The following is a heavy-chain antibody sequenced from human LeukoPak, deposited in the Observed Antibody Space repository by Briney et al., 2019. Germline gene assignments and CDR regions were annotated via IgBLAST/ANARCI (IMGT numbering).Heavy chain of an antibody. CDR1: GFTFTTSA. D-gene: IGHD5-12*01. J-gene: IGHJ6*02. CDR2: IVVDTGYT. V-gene: IGHV1-58*02. Sequence: SVRVSCKASGFTFTTSAMQWVRQARGQRLEWIGWIVVDTGYTNYAQKFQERLTITRDMSTSTAYMDLSSLRSEDTAVYYCAADLMPQTGYAYGMGVWGQGTTVTVSS. CDR3: AADLMPQTGYAYGMGV.